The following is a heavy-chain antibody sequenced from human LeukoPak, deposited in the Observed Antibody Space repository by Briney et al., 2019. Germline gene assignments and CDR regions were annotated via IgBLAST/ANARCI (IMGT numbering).Heavy chain of an antibody. J-gene: IGHJ4*02. Sequence: PGGSLRLSCAASGFTFSSYAMHWVRQAPGKGLEWVAIISYDGSNKYYADSVKGRFTISRDNSKNTLYLRMNSLRAEDTAVYYCARSSAAYYFDYWGQGTLVTVSS. D-gene: IGHD1-26*01. CDR3: ARSSAAYYFDY. V-gene: IGHV3-30-3*01. CDR1: GFTFSSYA. CDR2: ISYDGSNK.